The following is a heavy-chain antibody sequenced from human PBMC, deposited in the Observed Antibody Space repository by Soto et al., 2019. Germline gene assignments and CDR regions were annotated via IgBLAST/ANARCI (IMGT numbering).Heavy chain of an antibody. J-gene: IGHJ6*02. CDR3: EREAAIPEMDV. D-gene: IGHD2-2*02. CDR2: IYYGGST. V-gene: IGHV4-61*01. CDR1: GGSVSSGSYY. Sequence: PSETLSLTCTVSGGSVSSGSYYWNWIRQPPGKGLEWIGYIYYGGSTNYNPSLKSRVAISVDTSKNQFSLKLSSVTAADTAVYYCEREAAIPEMDVWGQGTTVTVSS.